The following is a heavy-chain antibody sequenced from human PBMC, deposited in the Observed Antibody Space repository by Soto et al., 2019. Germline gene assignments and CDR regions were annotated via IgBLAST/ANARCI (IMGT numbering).Heavy chain of an antibody. CDR2: IYYSGST. J-gene: IGHJ6*02. CDR3: ARSGYSYGYNYYYGMDV. D-gene: IGHD5-18*01. V-gene: IGHV4-59*01. CDR1: CGSISSYY. Sequence: LSLTCTVSCGSISSYYCSWIRQPPCKGLEWIGYIYYSGSTNYNPSLKSRVTIPVDTSKNQFSLKLSSVTAADTAVYYCARSGYSYGYNYYYGMDVWGQGTTVTVSS.